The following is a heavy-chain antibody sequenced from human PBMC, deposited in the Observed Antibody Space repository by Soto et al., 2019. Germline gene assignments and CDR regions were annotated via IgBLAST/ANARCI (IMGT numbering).Heavy chain of an antibody. CDR3: ARGSDGVWNWFDP. V-gene: IGHV4-30-2*01. CDR1: GGSISSGFYS. D-gene: IGHD2-21*02. Sequence: TSETLSLTCAVSGGSISSGFYSWSWIRQPPGQGLEWIGYIYNSGNTYYNPSLMSRVTISVDRSQNHFSLKLTSVTAADTAVYYCARGSDGVWNWFDPWGQGTQVTVSS. CDR2: IYNSGNT. J-gene: IGHJ5*02.